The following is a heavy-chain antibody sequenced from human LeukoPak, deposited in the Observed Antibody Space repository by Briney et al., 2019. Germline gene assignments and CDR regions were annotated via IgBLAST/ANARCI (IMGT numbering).Heavy chain of an antibody. J-gene: IGHJ4*02. CDR3: AKDVWVTTGIDY. D-gene: IGHD4-17*01. Sequence: PGRSLRLSCAASGFTFSSYGMHWVRQAPGKGLEWVAVIPYDGSNKYYADSVKGRFTISRDNSKNTLYLQVNSLRAEDTAVYYCAKDVWVTTGIDYWGQGTLVTVSS. V-gene: IGHV3-30*18. CDR1: GFTFSSYG. CDR2: IPYDGSNK.